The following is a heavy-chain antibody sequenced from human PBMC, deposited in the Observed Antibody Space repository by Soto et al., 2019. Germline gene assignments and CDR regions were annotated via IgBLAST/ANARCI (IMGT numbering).Heavy chain of an antibody. CDR2: VSYDGGNE. CDR3: ARASGYDKWDTLNY. V-gene: IGHV3-30-3*01. CDR1: GFTFRSYA. J-gene: IGHJ4*02. D-gene: IGHD5-12*01. Sequence: QVQLVESGGGVVPPGRSLRLSCTASGFTFRSYAMHWVRQAPGKGLEWVASVSYDGGNEHYADSVKGRFTISRDNSKNTLSLQMNSLRVEDTAVFYCARASGYDKWDTLNYWGQGTQVTVSS.